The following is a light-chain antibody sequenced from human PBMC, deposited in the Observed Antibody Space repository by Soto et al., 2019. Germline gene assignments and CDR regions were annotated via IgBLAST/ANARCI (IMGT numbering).Light chain of an antibody. J-gene: IGKJ2*01. CDR2: DAS. CDR1: QDITHY. Sequence: DIQVTQSPPSLSASVGDRVTITCRASQDITHYLNWYQQKPGRAPKLLIADASDLQRGVPSRFSGRGSGTDFTFIISSVQPEDVATYYCQHYDNLPPYTFGQGTKLEIK. V-gene: IGKV1-33*01. CDR3: QHYDNLPPYT.